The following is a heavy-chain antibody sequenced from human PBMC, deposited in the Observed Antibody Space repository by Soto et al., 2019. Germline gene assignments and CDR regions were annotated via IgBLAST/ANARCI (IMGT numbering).Heavy chain of an antibody. V-gene: IGHV3-11*05. D-gene: IGHD2-21*01. CDR2: ISPRSNYR. CDR1: GFSFSDHY. J-gene: IGHJ4*02. Sequence: GWSLRLFCAASGFSFSDHYMSWIRQAPGKGLEWLSYISPRSNYREYADSVKGRHTISRDNAKKSLFLQMNSLRAEDTGVYYCVRGGGGGQFDSWGQGTLVTVS. CDR3: VRGGGGGQFDS.